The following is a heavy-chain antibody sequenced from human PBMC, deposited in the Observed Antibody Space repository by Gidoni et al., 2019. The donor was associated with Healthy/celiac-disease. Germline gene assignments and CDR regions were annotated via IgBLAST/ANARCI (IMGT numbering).Heavy chain of an antibody. Sequence: EVQLLESGGGLVQPGGSLRLSCAASGFTFSSYAMSWVRQAPGKGLEWVSAISGSGGSTYYADSVKGRFTISRDNSKNTLYLQMNSLRAEDTAVYYCAKEPTMIVVANNWFDPWGQGTLVTVSS. J-gene: IGHJ5*02. CDR1: GFTFSSYA. V-gene: IGHV3-23*01. CDR2: ISGSGGST. CDR3: AKEPTMIVVANNWFDP. D-gene: IGHD3-22*01.